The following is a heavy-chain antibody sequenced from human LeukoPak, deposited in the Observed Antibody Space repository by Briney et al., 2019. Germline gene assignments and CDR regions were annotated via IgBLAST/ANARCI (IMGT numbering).Heavy chain of an antibody. D-gene: IGHD6-13*01. Sequence: MTSETLSLTCAVSGGSVRGYYWTWIRQPPGKGLEWIGEVNHSGSTNYNPSLKSRVTISVDTSRNQFSLKLNSVTAADTALYYCARGRGTLYSSSWYNWFDPWGQGTLVTVSS. CDR3: ARGRGTLYSSSWYNWFDP. CDR1: GGSVRGYY. J-gene: IGHJ5*02. CDR2: VNHSGST. V-gene: IGHV4-34*01.